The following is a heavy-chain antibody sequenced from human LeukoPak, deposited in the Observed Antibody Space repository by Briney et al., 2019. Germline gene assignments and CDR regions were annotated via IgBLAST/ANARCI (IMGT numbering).Heavy chain of an antibody. J-gene: IGHJ2*01. D-gene: IGHD2-2*02. CDR3: ARVSPVPVVINNWYFDL. Sequence: KASETLSLTCTVSGGSISSSSYYWGWIRQPPGKGLEWIGSIYYSGSTHYNPSLKSRVTISVDTSKNQFSLKLSSVTAADTAVYYCARVSPVPVVINNWYFDLWGRGTLVTVSS. CDR2: IYYSGST. CDR1: GGSISSSSYY. V-gene: IGHV4-39*07.